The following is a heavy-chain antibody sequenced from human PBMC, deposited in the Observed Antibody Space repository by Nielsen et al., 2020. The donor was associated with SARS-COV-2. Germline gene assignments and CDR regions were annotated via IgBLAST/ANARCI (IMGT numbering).Heavy chain of an antibody. D-gene: IGHD1-14*01. V-gene: IGHV3-30*18. CDR1: GFTFSSYG. Sequence: GESLKISCAASGFTFSSYGMHWVRQAPGKGLEWVAVISYDGSNKYYADSVKGRFTISRDNSKNTLYLQMNSLRAEDTAVYYCAKDQFSLNHGAFDIWGQGTMVTVSS. CDR2: ISYDGSNK. J-gene: IGHJ3*02. CDR3: AKDQFSLNHGAFDI.